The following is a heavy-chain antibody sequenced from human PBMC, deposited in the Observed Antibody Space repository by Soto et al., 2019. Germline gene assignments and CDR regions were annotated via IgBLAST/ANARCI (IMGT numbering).Heavy chain of an antibody. V-gene: IGHV1-3*01. J-gene: IGHJ5*02. CDR3: ARGDIVLIIGWFDP. D-gene: IGHD2-8*01. Sequence: ASVKVSCKASGYTFTSYGISWVRQAPGQGLEWMGWINAGNGNTKYSQKFQGRVTITRDTSASTAYMELSSLRSEDTAVYYCARGDIVLIIGWFDPWGQGTLVTVSS. CDR1: GYTFTSYG. CDR2: INAGNGNT.